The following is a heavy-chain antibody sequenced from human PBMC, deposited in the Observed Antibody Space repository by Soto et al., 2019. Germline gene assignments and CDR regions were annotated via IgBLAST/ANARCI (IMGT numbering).Heavy chain of an antibody. J-gene: IGHJ4*02. CDR2: IYYSGST. Sequence: QVQLQESGPGLVKPSETLSLTCTVSGGYISNYYWSWIRQPPGKGLEWIGYIYYSGSTDYNPSLKSRVTLSVDTSTNKFALKLNSVTAADTAMYSCTTLSSSWPRNFDYWGQGTLVTVS. CDR1: GGYISNYY. D-gene: IGHD6-13*01. V-gene: IGHV4-59*08. CDR3: TTLSSSWPRNFDY.